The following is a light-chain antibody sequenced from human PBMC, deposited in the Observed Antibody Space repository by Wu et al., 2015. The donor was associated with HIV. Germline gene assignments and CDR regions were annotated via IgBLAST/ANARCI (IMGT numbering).Light chain of an antibody. CDR3: QQSYSIRYS. CDR1: ETIDGY. J-gene: IGKJ2*03. CDR2: AAP. V-gene: IGKV1-39*01. Sequence: DIQMTQSPSSLSASVGDRVTITCRASETIDGYLNWYQQKAGKAPKLLVYAAPSLQGGVPSRFSGSGSGTSFTLTTNSLQPEDFATYYCQQSYSIRYSFGQGTKVEIK.